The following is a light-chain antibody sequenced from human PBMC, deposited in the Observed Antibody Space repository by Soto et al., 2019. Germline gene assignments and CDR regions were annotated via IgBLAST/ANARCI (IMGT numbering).Light chain of an antibody. V-gene: IGKV3-15*01. J-gene: IGKJ4*01. Sequence: EVVLTQSPATLSVSPEERATLSCRASQGVCSTLDWYQQEPGRAPRLLIYDASTRATGIPARFSGAGSGTEFTLTISSLQSDAFAVYYCQHYLTWPLTFGGGTRVEI. CDR3: QHYLTWPLT. CDR1: QGVCST. CDR2: DAS.